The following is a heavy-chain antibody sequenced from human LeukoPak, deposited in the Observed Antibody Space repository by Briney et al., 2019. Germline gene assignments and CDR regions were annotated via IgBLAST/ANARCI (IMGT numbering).Heavy chain of an antibody. CDR1: GFTFSSSW. J-gene: IGHJ4*02. V-gene: IGHV3-7*03. Sequence: GGSLRLSCAASGFTFSSSWMSWVRQAPGMGLEWVANIKQDGSEKYYVDSVKGRFTISRDNSKNSLYLQMNSLRAEDTAVYYCAIGDCFDYWGQGTLVTVSS. CDR3: AIGDCFDY. CDR2: IKQDGSEK. D-gene: IGHD2-15*01.